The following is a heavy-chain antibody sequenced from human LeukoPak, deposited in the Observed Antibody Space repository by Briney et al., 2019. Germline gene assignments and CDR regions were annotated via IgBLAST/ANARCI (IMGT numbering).Heavy chain of an antibody. CDR2: ISPYSGGT. V-gene: IGHV1-2*06. J-gene: IGHJ4*02. D-gene: IGHD3-9*01. Sequence: ASVKVSCKTSGYTFTGYYIHWVRQAPGQGLEWMGRISPYSGGTNYAQKFQGRVTMTRDTSISTAYMELSRLRSDDTAVYYCARDLDILTGFARFDYWGQGTLVTVSS. CDR1: GYTFTGYY. CDR3: ARDLDILTGFARFDY.